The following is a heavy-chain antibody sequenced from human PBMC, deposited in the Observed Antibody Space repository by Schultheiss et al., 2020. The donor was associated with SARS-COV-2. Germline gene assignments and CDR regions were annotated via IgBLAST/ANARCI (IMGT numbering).Heavy chain of an antibody. J-gene: IGHJ3*02. V-gene: IGHV3-11*04. Sequence: GGSLRLSCAASGFTFSDYYMSWIRQAPGKGLEWVSYISSSGSTIYYADSVKGRFTISRDNAKNSLYLQMNSLRAEDTAVYYCARATVVYAIDAFDIWGQGTMVTVSS. CDR2: ISSSGSTI. CDR3: ARATVVYAIDAFDI. CDR1: GFTFSDYY. D-gene: IGHD2-8*02.